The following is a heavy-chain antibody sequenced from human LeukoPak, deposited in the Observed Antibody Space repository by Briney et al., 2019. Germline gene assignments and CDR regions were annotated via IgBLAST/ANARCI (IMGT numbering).Heavy chain of an antibody. CDR3: ARAGIVATIPYYFDY. V-gene: IGHV5-51*01. CDR2: IYPGDSDT. CDR1: GYSFNSYW. J-gene: IGHJ4*02. Sequence: LGESLKISCKGSGYSFNSYWIGWVRQMPGKGLEWMGIIYPGDSDTRYSPSFQGQVTISADKSIITAYLQRSSLKASDTAMYYCARAGIVATIPYYFDYWGQGTLVTVSS. D-gene: IGHD5-12*01.